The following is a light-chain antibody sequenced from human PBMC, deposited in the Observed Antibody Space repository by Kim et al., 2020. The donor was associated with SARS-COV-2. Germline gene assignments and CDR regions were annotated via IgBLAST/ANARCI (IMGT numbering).Light chain of an antibody. CDR2: GKN. J-gene: IGLJ3*02. Sequence: SSELIQDPAVSVALGQTVRITCQGDSLRSYYASWYQQKPGQAPVLVIYGKNNRPSGIPDRFSGSSSGNTASLTITGAQAEDEADYYCNSRDSSGNHWVFGGGTQLTVL. CDR3: NSRDSSGNHWV. CDR1: SLRSYY. V-gene: IGLV3-19*01.